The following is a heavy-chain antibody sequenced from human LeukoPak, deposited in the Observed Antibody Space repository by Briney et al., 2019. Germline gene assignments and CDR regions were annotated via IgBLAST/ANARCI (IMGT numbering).Heavy chain of an antibody. J-gene: IGHJ6*03. CDR3: ARVDGSGSYHDYYYMDV. CDR2: IYYSGST. D-gene: IGHD3-10*01. Sequence: SETLSLTCTVSGGSISSSSYYWGWIRQPPGKGLEWIGSIYYSGSTYYNPSLKSRVTISVDTSKNQFSLKLSSVTAADTAVYYCARVDGSGSYHDYYYMDVWGKGTTVTVSS. CDR1: GGSISSSSYY. V-gene: IGHV4-39*07.